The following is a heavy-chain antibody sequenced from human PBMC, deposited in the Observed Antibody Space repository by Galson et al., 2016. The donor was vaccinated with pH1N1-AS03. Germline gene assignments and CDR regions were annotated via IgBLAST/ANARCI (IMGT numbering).Heavy chain of an antibody. D-gene: IGHD1-26*01. V-gene: IGHV3-30-3*01. CDR1: GFTFSDFA. Sequence: SLRLSCAASGFTFSDFAMHWVRQAPGKGLDWVAVISYDGSNKYYEDSVKGRFTISRDSSKNTLYLQMNSLRPEDTALYYCARAPPYSGSLYYFDSWGRGALVTVSS. CDR2: ISYDGSNK. J-gene: IGHJ4*02. CDR3: ARAPPYSGSLYYFDS.